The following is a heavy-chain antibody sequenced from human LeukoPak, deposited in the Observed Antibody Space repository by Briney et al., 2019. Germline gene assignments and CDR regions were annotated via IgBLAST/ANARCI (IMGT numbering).Heavy chain of an antibody. D-gene: IGHD4-17*01. CDR2: IYYSGST. V-gene: IGHV4-39*07. CDR1: GGSISSSSYY. Sequence: SSETLSLTCTVSGGSISSSSYYWGWIRQPPGKGLEWIGSIYYSGSTYYNPSLKSRVTISVDTSKNQFSLKLSSVTAADTAVYYCARERSGEGFDYWGQGTLVTVSS. J-gene: IGHJ4*02. CDR3: ARERSGEGFDY.